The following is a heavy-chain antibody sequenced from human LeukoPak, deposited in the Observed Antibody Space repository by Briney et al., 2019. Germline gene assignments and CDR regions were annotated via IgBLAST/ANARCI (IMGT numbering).Heavy chain of an antibody. J-gene: IGHJ4*02. V-gene: IGHV4-39*01. CDR2: IFYGGRT. Sequence: PSETRSLTCSVSGGSISSGSYYWGWIRQPPGKGLEWIGIIFYGGRTYYNPSLKSRVTIPVDTSQNQFSLKLSSVTAADTAVYYCARYSSSSSFDCWGQGTLVTVSS. CDR3: ARYSSSSSFDC. CDR1: GGSISSGSYY. D-gene: IGHD6-6*01.